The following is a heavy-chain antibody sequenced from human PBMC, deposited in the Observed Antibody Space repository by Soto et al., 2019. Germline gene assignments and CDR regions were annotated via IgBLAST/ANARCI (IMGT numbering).Heavy chain of an antibody. CDR1: GYTFTSYD. Sequence: GASVKVSCKASGYTFTSYDINWVRQATGQGLEWMGWMNPNIDNTGYAQKFQDRVTMTRNTSTSTAYMQLSSLRSGDTAVYYCARSGGLDRDFNYWGQGSLVTVSS. D-gene: IGHD2-15*01. J-gene: IGHJ4*02. V-gene: IGHV1-8*01. CDR3: ARSGGLDRDFNY. CDR2: MNPNIDNT.